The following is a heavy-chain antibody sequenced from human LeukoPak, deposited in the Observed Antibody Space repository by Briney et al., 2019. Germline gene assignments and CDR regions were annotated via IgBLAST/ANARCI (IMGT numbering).Heavy chain of an antibody. CDR2: ISYSATII. J-gene: IGHJ6*03. CDR1: GFSFNTYT. CDR3: ARGLYYMDV. V-gene: IGHV3-48*02. Sequence: GGSLTLSCAASGFSFNTYTLAWVRQAPGKGLEWVSYISYSATIIHYADSVKGRFTISRDNAKNSLYLQMSSLKDEDTTIYYCARGLYYMDVWGNGTTVTVSS.